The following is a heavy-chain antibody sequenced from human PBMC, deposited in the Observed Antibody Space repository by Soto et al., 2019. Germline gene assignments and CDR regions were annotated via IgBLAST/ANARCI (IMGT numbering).Heavy chain of an antibody. V-gene: IGHV3-11*06. CDR2: ISSSSSYT. CDR1: GFTFSDYY. Sequence: QVQLVESGGGLVKPGGSLRLSCAASGFTFSDYYMSWIRQAPGKGLEWVSYISSSSSYTNYADSVKGRFTISRDNAKNSLYLQMNSLRAEDTAVYYCASSYSSSWGSGVFDIWGQGTMVTVSS. CDR3: ASSYSSSWGSGVFDI. J-gene: IGHJ3*02. D-gene: IGHD6-13*01.